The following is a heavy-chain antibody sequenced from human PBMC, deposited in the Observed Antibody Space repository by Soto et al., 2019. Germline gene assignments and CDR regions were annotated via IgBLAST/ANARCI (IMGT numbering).Heavy chain of an antibody. J-gene: IGHJ5*02. Sequence: SVKVSCKASGGTFSSYAISWVRQAPGQGLEWMGGIIPIFGTANYAQKFQGRVTITADESTSTAYMELSSLRSEDTAVYYCARSIFGVVIPPTGVNWFDPWGQGTLVTISS. CDR1: GGTFSSYA. CDR2: IIPIFGTA. CDR3: ARSIFGVVIPPTGVNWFDP. D-gene: IGHD3-3*01. V-gene: IGHV1-69*13.